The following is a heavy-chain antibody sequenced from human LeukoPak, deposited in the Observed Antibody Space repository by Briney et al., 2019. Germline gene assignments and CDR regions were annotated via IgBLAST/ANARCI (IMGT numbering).Heavy chain of an antibody. Sequence: GGSLRLSCAASGFPFSSYAMSWVRQAPGKGLEWVSAISGSGSSTYYADSVKGRFTISRDNSRNTLYLRMNSLRAEDTAVYYCAKRAGYNSNYFDSWGQGTLVTVSS. CDR3: AKRAGYNSNYFDS. CDR2: ISGSGSST. D-gene: IGHD5-24*01. J-gene: IGHJ4*02. CDR1: GFPFSSYA. V-gene: IGHV3-23*01.